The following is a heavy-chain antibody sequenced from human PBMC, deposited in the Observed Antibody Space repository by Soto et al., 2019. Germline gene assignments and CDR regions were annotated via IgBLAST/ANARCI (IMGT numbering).Heavy chain of an antibody. CDR1: GYTFTSYD. J-gene: IGHJ5*02. CDR2: MNPNSGNT. Sequence: ASVKVSCKASGYTFTSYDINWVRQATGQGLEWMGWMNPNSGNTGYAQKFQGRVTMTRNTSISTAYVELSSLRSEDTAVYYCARGQTKRKIFGVVISPRWFDPWGQGTLVTVSS. CDR3: ARGQTKRKIFGVVISPRWFDP. D-gene: IGHD3-3*01. V-gene: IGHV1-8*01.